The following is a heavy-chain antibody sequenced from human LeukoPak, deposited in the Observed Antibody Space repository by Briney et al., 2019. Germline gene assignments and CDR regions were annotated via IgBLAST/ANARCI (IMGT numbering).Heavy chain of an antibody. D-gene: IGHD1-26*01. CDR1: GFTFSNSA. CDR3: AADVGVGASVS. CDR2: IVVGSGNT. V-gene: IGHV1-58*01. Sequence: SVKVSCKASGFTFSNSAVQWVRQARGQRLEWIGWIVVGSGNTNYAQKFQERVSITRDVSTSTAYMELSSLRSEDTAMYYCAADVGVGASVSWGLGTLVTVSS. J-gene: IGHJ4*02.